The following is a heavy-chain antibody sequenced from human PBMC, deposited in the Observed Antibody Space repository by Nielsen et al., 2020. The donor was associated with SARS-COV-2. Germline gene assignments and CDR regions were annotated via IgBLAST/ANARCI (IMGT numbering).Heavy chain of an antibody. CDR1: GYTFISYD. V-gene: IGHV1-8*01. CDR3: ARGRAGYSNYAWY. D-gene: IGHD4-11*01. CDR2: INPNSGNT. Sequence: ASVQVSCKASGYTFISYDINWVRQATGQGLEWMGWINPNSGNTGYAQKFQGRVTMTRNTSISTAYMELSSLRSEDTAVYYCARGRAGYSNYAWYWGQGTLVTVSS. J-gene: IGHJ4*02.